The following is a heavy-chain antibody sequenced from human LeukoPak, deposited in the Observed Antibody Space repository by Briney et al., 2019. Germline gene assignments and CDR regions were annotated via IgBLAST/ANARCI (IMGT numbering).Heavy chain of an antibody. CDR1: GFTFSSYA. CDR2: ISSNGDNT. D-gene: IGHD6-13*01. CDR3: ASEGAYSSSWPPRDYYYYGMDV. V-gene: IGHV3-64*01. J-gene: IGHJ6*02. Sequence: GGSLRLSCAASGFTFSSYAMHWVRQAPGKGLEYVSAISSNGDNTYYTNSVKGRFTISRDNSKNTLYLQMGSLRAEDMAVYYCASEGAYSSSWPPRDYYYYGMDVWGQGTTVTVSS.